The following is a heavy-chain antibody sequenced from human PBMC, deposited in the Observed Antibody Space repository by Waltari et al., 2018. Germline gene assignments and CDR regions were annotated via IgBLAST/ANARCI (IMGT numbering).Heavy chain of an antibody. CDR1: GYAFLGYF. J-gene: IGHJ4*02. D-gene: IGHD3-16*01. CDR2: INPNSGAT. CDR3: ATEGANSEFHY. V-gene: IGHV1-2*06. Sequence: QVQLVQSGADAKKSGASVKVSCRTSGYAFLGYFSPWVRQAPGQGLAWVGRINPNSGATNYPQKFQDRVTISRDTSIRTVYMDLTRLTPDDTAIYYCATEGANSEFHYWGQGTLVNVSS.